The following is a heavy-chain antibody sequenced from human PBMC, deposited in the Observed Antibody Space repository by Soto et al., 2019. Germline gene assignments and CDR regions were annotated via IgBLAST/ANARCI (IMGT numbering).Heavy chain of an antibody. Sequence: EVQLLESGGGLVQPGGSLRLSCAASGFTFSSYAMSWVRQAPGKGLERVSAISGSGGSTYYADSVKGRFTISRDNSKNTLYLQMNSLRAEDTAVYYCAKDFSDYGDTFDYWGQGTLVTVSS. CDR2: ISGSGGST. D-gene: IGHD4-17*01. CDR1: GFTFSSYA. V-gene: IGHV3-23*01. CDR3: AKDFSDYGDTFDY. J-gene: IGHJ4*02.